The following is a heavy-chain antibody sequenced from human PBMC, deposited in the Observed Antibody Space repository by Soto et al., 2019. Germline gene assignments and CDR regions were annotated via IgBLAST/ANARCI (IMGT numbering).Heavy chain of an antibody. CDR3: TRHGSPTPMLDY. CDR2: IRSKANSYAT. Sequence: GGSLRLSCAASGFTFSGSAMHWVRQASGKGLEWVGRIRSKANSYATAYAASVKGRFTISRDDSKNTVYLQMNSLKIEDTAMYYCTRHGSPTPMLDYWGQGTLVTVS. D-gene: IGHD3-10*01. V-gene: IGHV3-73*01. CDR1: GFTFSGSA. J-gene: IGHJ4*02.